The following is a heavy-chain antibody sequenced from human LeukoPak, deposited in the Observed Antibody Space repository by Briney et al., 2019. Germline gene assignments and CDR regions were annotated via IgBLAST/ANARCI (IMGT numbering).Heavy chain of an antibody. V-gene: IGHV4-39*02. D-gene: IGHD6-13*01. J-gene: IGHJ4*02. CDR2: IYYSGNT. Sequence: PSETLSLTCTVSGDSISTSNSYWGWIRQPPGKGLEWIGSIYYSGNTYYNASLKSRVTISVDTSKNQFSLKFTSVTAADTAVYYCARDMEYSSSHWSQGTVVTVSS. CDR1: GDSISTSNSY. CDR3: ARDMEYSSSH.